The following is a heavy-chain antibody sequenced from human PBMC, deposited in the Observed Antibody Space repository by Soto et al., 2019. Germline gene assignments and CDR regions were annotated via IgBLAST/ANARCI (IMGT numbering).Heavy chain of an antibody. V-gene: IGHV3-33*01. CDR1: GFIFSGYG. D-gene: IGHD3-22*01. Sequence: GGSLRLSCAASGFIFSGYGMHWVRQVPGKGLEWVAVVWHDGSNEYYADSVKGRFTISRDNSKNIVYLQMNNLRSDDTAVYYCARDKLYYDTSGLVDNWGQGTLVTVSS. CDR3: ARDKLYYDTSGLVDN. CDR2: VWHDGSNE. J-gene: IGHJ4*02.